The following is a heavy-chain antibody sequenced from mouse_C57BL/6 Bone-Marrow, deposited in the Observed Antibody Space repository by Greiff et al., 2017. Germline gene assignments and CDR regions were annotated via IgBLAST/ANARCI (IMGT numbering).Heavy chain of an antibody. Sequence: QVQLQQSGAELVKPGASVKLSCTASGYNFKNYWMHWVKQRPGRGLEWVGRIDPENGGTKYNEKFKSKATLTVDTPSITAYMQLSSLTSEDAAVYYCARVEVGYFAFGGQGKLVTVTA. V-gene: IGHV1-62-3*01. CDR1: GYNFKNYW. CDR3: ARVEVGYFAF. D-gene: IGHD1-3*01. CDR2: IDPENGGT. J-gene: IGHJ3*01.